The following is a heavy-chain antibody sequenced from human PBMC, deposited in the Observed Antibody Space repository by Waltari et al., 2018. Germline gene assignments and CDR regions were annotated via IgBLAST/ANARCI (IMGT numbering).Heavy chain of an antibody. CDR1: GGSFSGYY. J-gene: IGHJ3*02. Sequence: QVQLQQWGAGLLKPSETLSLTCAVYGGSFSGYYWSWIRQPPGKGLEWSGEINHSGSTNYNPSLKSRVTISVDTSKNQFSLKLSSVTAADTAVYYCARDQEKQQLDGGVQAFDIWGQGTMVTVSS. D-gene: IGHD6-13*01. V-gene: IGHV4-34*01. CDR3: ARDQEKQQLDGGVQAFDI. CDR2: INHSGST.